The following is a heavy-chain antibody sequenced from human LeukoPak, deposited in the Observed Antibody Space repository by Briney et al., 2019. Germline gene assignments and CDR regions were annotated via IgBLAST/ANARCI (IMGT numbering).Heavy chain of an antibody. CDR2: ISSSGSTI. CDR3: ARVENYDFWSGVMWFDP. J-gene: IGHJ5*02. CDR1: GFTFSSYW. V-gene: IGHV3-48*04. D-gene: IGHD3-3*01. Sequence: GGSLRLSCAASGFTFSSYWMSWVRQAPGKGLEWVSYISSSGSTIYYADSVKGRFTISRDNAKNSLYLQMNSLRAEDTAVYYCARVENYDFWSGVMWFDPWGQGTLVTVSS.